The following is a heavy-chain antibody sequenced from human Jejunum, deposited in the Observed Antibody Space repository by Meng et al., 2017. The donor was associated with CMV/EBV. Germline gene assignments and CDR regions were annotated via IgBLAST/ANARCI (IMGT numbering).Heavy chain of an antibody. Sequence: VSGDSISTSCWSWIRQSPGKGLEWIGYIHYTGSTTYNPSLKSRITISVDTSKNQFSLKLSSVTAADTAVYYCARNYYGSGPLVFDIWGQGTMVTVSS. D-gene: IGHD3-10*01. CDR3: ARNYYGSGPLVFDI. CDR2: IHYTGST. CDR1: GDSISTSC. J-gene: IGHJ3*02. V-gene: IGHV4-59*01.